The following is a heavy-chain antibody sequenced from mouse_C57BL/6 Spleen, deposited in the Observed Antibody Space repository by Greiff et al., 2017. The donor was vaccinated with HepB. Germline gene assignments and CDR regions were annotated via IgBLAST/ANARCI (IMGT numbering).Heavy chain of an antibody. D-gene: IGHD1-1*01. CDR2: IYPRSGNT. V-gene: IGHV1-81*01. CDR1: GYTFTSYG. CDR3: ARRTTVVAGDY. Sequence: QVHVKQSGAELARPGASVKLSCKASGYTFTSYGISWVKQRTGQGLEWIGEIYPRSGNTYYNEKFKGKATLTADKSSSTAYMELRSLTSEDSAVYFCARRTTVVAGDYWGQGTTLTVSS. J-gene: IGHJ2*01.